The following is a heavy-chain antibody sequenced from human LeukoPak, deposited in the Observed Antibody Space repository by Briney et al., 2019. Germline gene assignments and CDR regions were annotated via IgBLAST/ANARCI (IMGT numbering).Heavy chain of an antibody. Sequence: GGSLRLSCAASGFTFSSYAMSWVRQTPGKGLEWVSAISGSGGSTYYADSVKGRFTISRDNSKNTLYLQMNSLRAEGTAVYYCARRAGAYSHPYDYWGQGTLVTVSS. CDR1: GFTFSSYA. CDR3: ARRAGAYSHPYDY. CDR2: ISGSGGST. J-gene: IGHJ4*02. V-gene: IGHV3-23*01. D-gene: IGHD4/OR15-4a*01.